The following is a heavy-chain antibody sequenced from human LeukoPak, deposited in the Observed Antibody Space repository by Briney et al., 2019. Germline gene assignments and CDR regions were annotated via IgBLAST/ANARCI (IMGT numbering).Heavy chain of an antibody. V-gene: IGHV4-59*01. D-gene: IGHD3-16*01. CDR1: GGSISSSY. CDR2: IYYSGST. CDR3: AGGWGYFDY. Sequence: SETLSLTCTVSGGSISSSYWSWIRQPPGKGLEWIGNIYYSGSTNYNPCLKSRVTISLDTSKNQFSLKLSSVTAADTAVYYCAGGWGYFDYWGQGPLVTVSS. J-gene: IGHJ4*02.